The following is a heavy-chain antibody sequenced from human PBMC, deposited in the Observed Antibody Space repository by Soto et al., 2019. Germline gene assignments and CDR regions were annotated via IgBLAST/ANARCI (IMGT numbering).Heavy chain of an antibody. CDR1: GGSISSGYYY. Sequence: SETLSLTCTVSGGSISSGYYYWSWIRQPPGKGLEWIGYIYYSGSTYYNPSLKSRVTISVDTSKNQFSLKLSSVTAADTAVYYCAREYYYDSSGYPESMDMDVWGQGTTVTVSS. CDR3: AREYYYDSSGYPESMDMDV. D-gene: IGHD3-22*01. J-gene: IGHJ6*02. V-gene: IGHV4-30-4*01. CDR2: IYYSGST.